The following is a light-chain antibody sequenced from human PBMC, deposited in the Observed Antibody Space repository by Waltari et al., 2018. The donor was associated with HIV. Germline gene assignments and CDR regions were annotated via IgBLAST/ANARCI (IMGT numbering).Light chain of an antibody. V-gene: IGLV2-14*01. CDR3: SSYTAATTVF. CDR1: SSNLGSSNF. J-gene: IGLJ2*01. CDR2: DLR. Sequence: QSALTQPASVSGSPGQSITISCTGTSSNLGSSNFVSWYQHHPGKAPKLLIADLRYRPSGVSSRFSASKSGNTASLTISGLLSEDEAIYYCSSYTAATTVFFGGGTRVTVL.